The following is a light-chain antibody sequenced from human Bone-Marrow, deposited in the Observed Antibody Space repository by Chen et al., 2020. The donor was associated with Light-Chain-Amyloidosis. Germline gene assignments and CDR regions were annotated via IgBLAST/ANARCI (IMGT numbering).Light chain of an antibody. CDR1: QIISSSY. Sequence: EIVLTQSPGTLSLSPGERATLSCRASQIISSSYLAWYQQKPGQAPRLLIYGTSSRATGFPDRFSGSGSWTEFTLTISRLEPEDFAVYYCQQYGSSPWTFGQGTKVEIK. CDR2: GTS. V-gene: IGKV3-20*01. J-gene: IGKJ1*01. CDR3: QQYGSSPWT.